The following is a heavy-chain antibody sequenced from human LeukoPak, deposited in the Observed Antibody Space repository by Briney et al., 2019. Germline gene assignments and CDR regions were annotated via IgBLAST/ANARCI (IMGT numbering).Heavy chain of an antibody. CDR3: AKETLNYGDYSYYFDY. CDR1: GFTFSSYA. V-gene: IGHV3-30*02. D-gene: IGHD4-17*01. CDR2: IRYDGSNK. J-gene: IGHJ4*02. Sequence: GGSLRLSCAASGFTFSSYAMHWVRQAPGKGLEWVAFIRYDGSNKYYADSVKGRFTISRDNSKNTLYLQMNSLRAEDTAVYYCAKETLNYGDYSYYFDYWGQGTLVTVSS.